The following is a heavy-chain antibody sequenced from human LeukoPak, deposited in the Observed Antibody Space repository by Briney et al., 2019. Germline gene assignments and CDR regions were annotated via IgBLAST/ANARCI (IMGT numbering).Heavy chain of an antibody. J-gene: IGHJ4*02. CDR2: IGGGGYTT. V-gene: IGHV3-23*01. D-gene: IGHD3-10*01. CDR3: AEVEGSYCRI. CDR1: GLTFGNYG. Sequence: GGSLRLPCVASGLTFGNYGMNWVRQAPGKGLEWVSSIGGGGYTTYYADSVRGRFTISRDNSKNSMYLQMSSLRAEDTAIYYCAEVEGSYCRIWGQGTLVTVSS.